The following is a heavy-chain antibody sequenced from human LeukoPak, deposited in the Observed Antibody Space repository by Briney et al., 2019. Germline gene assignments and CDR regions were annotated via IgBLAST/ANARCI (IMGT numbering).Heavy chain of an antibody. V-gene: IGHV4-39*01. CDR3: ARHALDHFDY. CDR2: IYCSGST. Sequence: SETLSLTCTVSGGSISSSSYYWGWIRQPPGKGLEWIGSIYCSGSTYYNPSLKSRVTISVDTSKNQFFLKLSSVTAADTAVYYCARHALDHFDYWGQGTLVTVSS. CDR1: GGSISSSSYY. J-gene: IGHJ4*02.